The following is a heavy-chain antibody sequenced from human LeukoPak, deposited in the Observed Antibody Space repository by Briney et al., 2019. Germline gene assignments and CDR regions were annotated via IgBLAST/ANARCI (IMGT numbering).Heavy chain of an antibody. Sequence: GGSLRLSCSTSGFTFSSYGMSWVRQAPGKGLEWVSAISGSGGSTYYADSVKGRFTISRDNSKNTLYLQMNSLRAEDTAVYYCAKGWGIPIFGVVTNWGQGTLVTVSS. J-gene: IGHJ4*02. CDR2: ISGSGGST. V-gene: IGHV3-23*01. D-gene: IGHD3-3*01. CDR1: GFTFSSYG. CDR3: AKGWGIPIFGVVTN.